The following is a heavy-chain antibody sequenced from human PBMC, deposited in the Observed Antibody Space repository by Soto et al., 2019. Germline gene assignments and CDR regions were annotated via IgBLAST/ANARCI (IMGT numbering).Heavy chain of an antibody. J-gene: IGHJ4*02. Sequence: TLSLTCAVYGGSFSGYYWSWIRQPPGKGLEWIGEINHSGSTNYNPSLKSRVTISVDTSKNQFSLKLSSVTAADTAVYYCARGKTWIQLWSTFDYWGQGTMVTVXS. D-gene: IGHD5-18*01. CDR2: INHSGST. V-gene: IGHV4-34*01. CDR1: GGSFSGYY. CDR3: ARGKTWIQLWSTFDY.